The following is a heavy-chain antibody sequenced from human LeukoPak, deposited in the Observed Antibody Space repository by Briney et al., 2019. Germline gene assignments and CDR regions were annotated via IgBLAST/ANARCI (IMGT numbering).Heavy chain of an antibody. J-gene: IGHJ3*02. Sequence: SETLSLTCTVSGYSISSGFYWGWIRQPPGKGLEWIGSIFHSGSTYYNPSLKSRVTISVDTSKNQFSLNLRSVTAADTAVYYCARANYYDTSGYSRGAFDIWGQGTMVTVSS. CDR1: GYSISSGFY. CDR2: IFHSGST. D-gene: IGHD3-22*01. CDR3: ARANYYDTSGYSRGAFDI. V-gene: IGHV4-38-2*02.